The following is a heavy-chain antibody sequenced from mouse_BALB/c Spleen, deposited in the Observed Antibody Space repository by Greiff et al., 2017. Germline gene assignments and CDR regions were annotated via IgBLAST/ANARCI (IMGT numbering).Heavy chain of an antibody. V-gene: IGHV5-17*02. J-gene: IGHJ3*01. CDR1: GFTFSSFG. Sequence: EAKLVESGGGLVQPGGSRKLSCAASGFTFSSFGMHWVRQAPEKGLEWVAYISSGSSTIYYADTVKGRFTISRDNPKNTLFLQMTSLRSEDTAMYYCARLDYGNPFAYWGQGTLVTVSA. CDR3: ARLDYGNPFAY. D-gene: IGHD2-1*01. CDR2: ISSGSSTI.